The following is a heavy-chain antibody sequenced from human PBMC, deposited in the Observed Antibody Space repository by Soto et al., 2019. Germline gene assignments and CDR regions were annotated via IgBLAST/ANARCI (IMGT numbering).Heavy chain of an antibody. D-gene: IGHD5-18*01. J-gene: IGHJ4*02. Sequence: QVQLVQSGAEVREPGASVKVSCKASGYTFTNYGVSWVRQAPGQGLEWMGWIGGYKGNTNDAQKLQGRVTLTTDTSTSTAYMELRSLRSDDTAVYYCAPHTLDTGMPSGYWGQGPLVTVSS. CDR1: GYTFTNYG. V-gene: IGHV1-18*01. CDR2: IGGYKGNT. CDR3: APHTLDTGMPSGY.